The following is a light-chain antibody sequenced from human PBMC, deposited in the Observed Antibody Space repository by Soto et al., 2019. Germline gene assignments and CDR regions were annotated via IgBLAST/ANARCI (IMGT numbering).Light chain of an antibody. CDR3: QQYNNWPRT. CDR2: GAS. V-gene: IGKV3-15*01. Sequence: EIVMTQSPATLSVSPGERATLSCRASQSVSSTLAWYQQKPGQAHRLLIYGASTRATGIPARFSGSGSGTEFTLTISSLQSEDFAVYYCQQYNNWPRTFGQGTKVEIK. CDR1: QSVSST. J-gene: IGKJ1*01.